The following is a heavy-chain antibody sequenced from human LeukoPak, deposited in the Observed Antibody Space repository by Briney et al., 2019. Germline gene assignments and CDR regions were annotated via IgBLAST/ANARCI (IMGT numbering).Heavy chain of an antibody. D-gene: IGHD4-17*01. CDR3: ARGFMTTVTTLGY. CDR1: GFTFSSYG. CDR2: ISYDGSNK. Sequence: GGSLRLSCAASGFTFSSYGMHWVRQAPGKGLEWVAVISYDGSNKYYADSVKGRFTISRDNSKNTLYLQMNSLRSEDTAVYYCARGFMTTVTTLGYWGQGTLVTVSS. J-gene: IGHJ4*02. V-gene: IGHV3-30*03.